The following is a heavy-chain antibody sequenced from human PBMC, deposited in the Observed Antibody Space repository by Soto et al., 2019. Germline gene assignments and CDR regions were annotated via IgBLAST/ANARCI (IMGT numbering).Heavy chain of an antibody. CDR3: ARGVPAAIFRLNWFDP. V-gene: IGHV4-39*01. D-gene: IGHD2-2*01. CDR2: IYYSGST. CDR1: GGSISSSSYY. J-gene: IGHJ5*02. Sequence: SETLSLTCTVSGGSISSSSYYWGWIRQPPGKGLEWIGSIYYSGSTYYNPSLKSRVTISVDTSKNQFSLKLSSVTAADTAVYYCARGVPAAIFRLNWFDPWGQGTLVTVSS.